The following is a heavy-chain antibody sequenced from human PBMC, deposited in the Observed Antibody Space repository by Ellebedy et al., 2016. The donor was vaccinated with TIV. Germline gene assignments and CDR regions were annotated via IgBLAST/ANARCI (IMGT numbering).Heavy chain of an antibody. CDR2: IYPGDSDT. J-gene: IGHJ4*02. CDR1: GYSFTNYW. CDR3: ARLSYPYLWLERSGYYGGYYFDY. D-gene: IGHD3-22*01. V-gene: IGHV5-51*01. Sequence: GESLKISCKGSGYSFTNYWIGWVRQLPGKGLDWMGIIYPGDSDTRYSPSFQGQVTISADKSISTAYLQWSGLKASDTAMYYCARLSYPYLWLERSGYYGGYYFDYWGQGTLVTVSS.